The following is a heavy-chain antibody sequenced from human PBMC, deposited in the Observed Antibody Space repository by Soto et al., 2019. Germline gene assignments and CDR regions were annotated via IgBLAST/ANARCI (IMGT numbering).Heavy chain of an antibody. D-gene: IGHD3-22*01. J-gene: IGHJ4*02. V-gene: IGHV3-33*01. CDR1: GFTFRSYG. CDR3: ARAPPDYYDNSDYYAAFDY. Sequence: GGSLRLSCVASGFTFRSYGMHWVRQAPGKGLEWVADIWYDGSNIYYKDSVKGRFTISRDNSRNTLYLQMNSLRAEDTAVYYCARAPPDYYDNSDYYAAFDYWGQGTLVTVSS. CDR2: IWYDGSNI.